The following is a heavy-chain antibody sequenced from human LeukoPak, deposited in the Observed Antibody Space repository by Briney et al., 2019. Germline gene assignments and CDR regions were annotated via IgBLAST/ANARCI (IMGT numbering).Heavy chain of an antibody. CDR1: GGTFSSYA. V-gene: IGHV1-69*05. J-gene: IGHJ4*02. CDR3: ARGLYDYVWGSYRSLSFDY. CDR2: IIPIFGTA. D-gene: IGHD3-16*02. Sequence: SVKVPCKASGGTFSSYAISWVRQAPGQGLEWMGRIIPIFGTANYAQKFQGRVTITTDESTSTAYMELSSLRSEDTAVYYCARGLYDYVWGSYRSLSFDYWGQGTLVTVSS.